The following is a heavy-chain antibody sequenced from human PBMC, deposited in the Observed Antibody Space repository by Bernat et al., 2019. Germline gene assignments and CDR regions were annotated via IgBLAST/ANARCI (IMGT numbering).Heavy chain of an antibody. CDR3: ARSSGHYYYYYYMDV. D-gene: IGHD1-14*01. CDR1: GFTFSSYA. CDR2: ISSNGGST. J-gene: IGHJ6*03. V-gene: IGHV3-64*01. Sequence: EVQLLESGGGLVQPGGSLRLSCAASGFTFSSYAMHWVRQAPGKGLEYVSAISSNGGSTYYANSVKGRFTISRDNSKNTLYLQMGSLRAEDMAVYYCARSSGHYYYYYYMDVWGKGTTVTVSS.